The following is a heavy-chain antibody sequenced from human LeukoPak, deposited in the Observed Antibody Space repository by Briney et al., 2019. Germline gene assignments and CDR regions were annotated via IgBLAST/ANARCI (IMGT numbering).Heavy chain of an antibody. Sequence: GGSLRLSCAASGITVRSNYMSWVRQAPGKGLEWVSVIYSGGRTHYAASVKGRFTISRDNSKNTLYLQMNSLRAEDTAVYYCASGSFDYWGQGTLVTVSS. V-gene: IGHV3-66*01. D-gene: IGHD1-26*01. CDR2: IYSGGRT. J-gene: IGHJ4*02. CDR1: GITVRSNY. CDR3: ASGSFDY.